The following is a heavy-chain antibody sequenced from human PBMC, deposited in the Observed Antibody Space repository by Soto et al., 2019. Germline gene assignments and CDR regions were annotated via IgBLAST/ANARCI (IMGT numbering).Heavy chain of an antibody. CDR1: GFTFSSYA. Sequence: HWGSLRLSCAASGFTFSSYAMSWVRQAPGKGLEWVSAISGSGGSTYYADSVKGRFTISRDNSKNTLYLQMNSLRAEDTAVYYCAKVGSEDGSGSYPKDYYYYYYMDVWGKGTTVTVSS. D-gene: IGHD3-10*01. CDR2: ISGSGGST. V-gene: IGHV3-23*01. CDR3: AKVGSEDGSGSYPKDYYYYYYMDV. J-gene: IGHJ6*03.